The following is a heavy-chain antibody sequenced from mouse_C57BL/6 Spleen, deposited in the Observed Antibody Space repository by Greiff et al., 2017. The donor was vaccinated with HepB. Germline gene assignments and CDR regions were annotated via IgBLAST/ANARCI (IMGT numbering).Heavy chain of an antibody. V-gene: IGHV5-16*01. CDR1: GFTFSDYY. Sequence: EVQLVESEGGLVQPGSSMKLSCTASGFTFSDYYMAWVRQVPEKGLEWVANINYDGSSTYYLDSLKSRFIISRDNAKNILYLQMSSLKSEDTATYYCARVYYSNLYFDYWGQGTTLTVSS. CDR2: INYDGSST. CDR3: ARVYYSNLYFDY. D-gene: IGHD2-5*01. J-gene: IGHJ2*01.